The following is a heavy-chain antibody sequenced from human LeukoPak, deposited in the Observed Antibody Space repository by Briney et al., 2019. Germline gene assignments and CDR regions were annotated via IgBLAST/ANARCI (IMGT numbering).Heavy chain of an antibody. CDR1: VFTFGSHT. V-gene: IGHV3-30*01. CDR3: ARDSAVGRGYYFDY. D-gene: IGHD6-13*01. Sequence: GGSLRLSCEASVFTFGSHTMHWVRQAPGKGLEWVAVILYDGSKKYYADSVKGRVTISRDNSKNTLYLQMNSLRAEDTAVYYCARDSAVGRGYYFDYWGQGTLVTVS. J-gene: IGHJ4*02. CDR2: ILYDGSKK.